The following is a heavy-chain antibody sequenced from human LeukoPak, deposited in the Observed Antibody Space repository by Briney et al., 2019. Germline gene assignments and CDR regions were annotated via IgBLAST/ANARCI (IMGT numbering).Heavy chain of an antibody. CDR2: LKPDGSDK. CDR1: GFIFSHNW. CDR3: ASELQWSFYY. Sequence: QPGGSLRLSCAAPGFIFSHNWMSWVRQVPGKGLEWVANLKPDGSDKYYVDSVKGRFTISRDNAKNSLYLQMDSLRAEDTAVYYCASELQWSFYYWGQGTLVTVSS. V-gene: IGHV3-7*04. D-gene: IGHD2-15*01. J-gene: IGHJ4*02.